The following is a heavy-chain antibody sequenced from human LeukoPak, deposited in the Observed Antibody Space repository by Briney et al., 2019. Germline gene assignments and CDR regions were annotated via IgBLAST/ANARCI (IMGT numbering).Heavy chain of an antibody. Sequence: GGSLRLSCAASGFTFCSNWITWVRQTPGKGLEWVANIRMDGGEQYYMDSVEGRFTISRDNAKNSLYLQMYSLRPEDTAVYYRARDKGYNSAYWGRGTLVTVSS. CDR1: GFTFCSNW. CDR2: IRMDGGEQ. D-gene: IGHD5-24*01. CDR3: ARDKGYNSAY. V-gene: IGHV3-7*01. J-gene: IGHJ4*02.